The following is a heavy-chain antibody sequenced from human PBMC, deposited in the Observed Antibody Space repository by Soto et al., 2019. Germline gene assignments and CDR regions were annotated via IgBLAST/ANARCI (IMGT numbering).Heavy chain of an antibody. CDR3: ARESRSGRRERIDY. CDR2: IWYDGTNR. J-gene: IGHJ4*02. CDR1: GFTFSNHG. D-gene: IGHD6-19*01. Sequence: QVKLVESGGGVVQPGRSLRLSCAASGFTFSNHGMHWVRQAPGKGLEWVTVIWYDGTNRFYADSVKGRFTISRDISEKTVFLQMKSLRAEDRVGFYCARESRSGRRERIDYWGQGTLVTVSS. V-gene: IGHV3-33*01.